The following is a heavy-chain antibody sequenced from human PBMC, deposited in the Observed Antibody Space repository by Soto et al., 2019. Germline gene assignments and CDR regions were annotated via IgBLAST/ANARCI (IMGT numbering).Heavy chain of an antibody. CDR1: GEGIASCG. CDR2: ISAYNGNT. D-gene: IGHD2-15*01. CDR3: ASGLVVAPRFYYYCMDV. J-gene: IGHJ6*02. Sequence: GASVDACSDACGEGIASCGRRWVRQATGQGLEWMGWISAYNGNTNYAQKLQGRVTMTTDTSTSTAYMELRSLRSDDTAVYYCASGLVVAPRFYYYCMDVWCQGTTVTAP. V-gene: IGHV1-18*01.